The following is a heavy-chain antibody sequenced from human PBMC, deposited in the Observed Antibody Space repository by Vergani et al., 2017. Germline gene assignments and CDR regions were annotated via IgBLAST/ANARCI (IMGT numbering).Heavy chain of an antibody. D-gene: IGHD1-26*01. J-gene: IGHJ6*02. CDR2: ISGSGGST. CDR1: GFTFSSYA. Sequence: EVQLVETGGGLVKPGGSLRLSCAASGFTFSSYAMSWVRQAPGKGLEWVSAISGSGGSTYYADSVKGRFTISRDNSKNTLYLQMNSLRAEDTAVYYGARAWELLPLNYYYGMDVWGQGTTVTVSS. V-gene: IGHV3-23*04. CDR3: ARAWELLPLNYYYGMDV.